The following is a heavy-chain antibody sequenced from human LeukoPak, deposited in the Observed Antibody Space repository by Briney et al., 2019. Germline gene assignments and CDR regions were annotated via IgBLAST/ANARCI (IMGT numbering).Heavy chain of an antibody. CDR3: ARAPLYYGDQNNWFDP. D-gene: IGHD4-17*01. CDR1: GYTFTGYY. J-gene: IGHJ5*02. Sequence: ASVKVSCKASGYTFTGYYMHWVRQAPGQGLEWMGRINPNSGGTNYAQKFQGRVTMTRDTSISTAYMELSRLRSDDTAVYYCARAPLYYGDQNNWFDPWGQGTLVTVS. CDR2: INPNSGGT. V-gene: IGHV1-2*06.